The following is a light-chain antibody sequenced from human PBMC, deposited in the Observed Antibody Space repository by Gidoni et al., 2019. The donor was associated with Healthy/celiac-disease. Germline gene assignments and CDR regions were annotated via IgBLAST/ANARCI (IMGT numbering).Light chain of an antibody. Sequence: EVVLTVCPATLSVSPGERATLSCRASQSVSSNLAWYQQTPGQAPRLLIYGASTRATGIPASFSGSGSWTEFTLTISRLQSEDFAVYYRQQYNNWPPLYTFGQGTKLEIK. J-gene: IGKJ2*01. CDR2: GAS. CDR3: QQYNNWPPLYT. CDR1: QSVSSN. V-gene: IGKV3-15*01.